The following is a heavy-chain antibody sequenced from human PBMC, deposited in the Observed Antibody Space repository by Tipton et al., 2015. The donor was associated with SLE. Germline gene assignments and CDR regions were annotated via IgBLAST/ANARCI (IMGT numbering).Heavy chain of an antibody. CDR3: ARGGGNANWYFDL. D-gene: IGHD4-23*01. CDR2: IYYSGST. V-gene: IGHV4-39*07. CDR1: GGSISSRSYY. Sequence: TLSLTCTVSGGSISSRSYYWGWIRQPPGKGLEWIGSIYYSGSTYYNPTLKSRVTISVDTSKNQFSLKLSSVTAADTAVYYCARGGGNANWYFDLWGRGTLVTVSS. J-gene: IGHJ2*01.